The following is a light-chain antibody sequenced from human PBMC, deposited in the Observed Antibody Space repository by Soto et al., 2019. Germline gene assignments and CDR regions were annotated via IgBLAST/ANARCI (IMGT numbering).Light chain of an antibody. V-gene: IGKV1-5*01. CDR2: AAS. J-gene: IGKJ1*01. CDR1: QSIAYW. Sequence: DIQMTQSPSRLSASVGDRVTITCRASQSIAYWLAWYQQKPGKAPNLLIYAASTLETGVPSRFSGSGYGTEFTLTIASLQPDDSATYYCQQYNSFSKTFGLGTKVDIX. CDR3: QQYNSFSKT.